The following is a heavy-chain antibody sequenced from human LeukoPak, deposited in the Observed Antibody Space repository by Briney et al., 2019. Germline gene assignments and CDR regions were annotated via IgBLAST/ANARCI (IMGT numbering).Heavy chain of an antibody. V-gene: IGHV3-73*01. J-gene: IGHJ6*02. CDR3: TRFNQEPYGMDV. D-gene: IGHD1-14*01. CDR1: GFMFSGSA. Sequence: PGGSLRLSCAASGFMFSGSAMHWVSPASARGLEWVGRIRSKANSYATAYAASVEGRFTISRDDSKNTSYLQMNSLKTEDTAVYYCTRFNQEPYGMDVWGQGTAVTVSS. CDR2: IRSKANSYAT.